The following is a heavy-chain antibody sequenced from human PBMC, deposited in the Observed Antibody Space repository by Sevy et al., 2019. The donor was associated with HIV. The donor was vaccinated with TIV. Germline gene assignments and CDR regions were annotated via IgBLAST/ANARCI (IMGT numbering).Heavy chain of an antibody. CDR3: VRDQYYYGSGSALTNFDL. V-gene: IGHV3-30*04. Sequence: GGSLRLSCAASGFTFSSYAMHWVRQAPGKGLEWVAVISYDGSNKYYADSVKGRFTISRDNSKNTLYLQMNSLRAEDTAVYYCVRDQYYYGSGSALTNFDLWGRGTLVTVSS. CDR1: GFTFSSYA. J-gene: IGHJ2*01. CDR2: ISYDGSNK. D-gene: IGHD3-10*01.